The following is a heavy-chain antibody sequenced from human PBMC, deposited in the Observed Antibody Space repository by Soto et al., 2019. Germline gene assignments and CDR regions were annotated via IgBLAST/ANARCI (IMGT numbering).Heavy chain of an antibody. CDR3: ARAKYSSSVWFDP. CDR1: GGSISSYY. V-gene: IGHV4-59*01. D-gene: IGHD6-6*01. J-gene: IGHJ5*02. CDR2: IYYSGST. Sequence: SETLSLTCTVSGGSISSYYWSWIRQPPGKGLEWIGYIYYSGSTNYNPSLKSRVTISVDTSKNQFSLKLSSVTAADTAVYYCARAKYSSSVWFDPWGQGTLVTVSS.